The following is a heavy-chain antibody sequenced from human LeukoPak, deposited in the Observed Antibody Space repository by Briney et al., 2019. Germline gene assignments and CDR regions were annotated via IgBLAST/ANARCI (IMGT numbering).Heavy chain of an antibody. J-gene: IGHJ4*02. CDR3: AKRIQSAMAMGY. CDR1: GFSFSSYA. D-gene: IGHD5-18*01. CDR2: MSSSDDGR. V-gene: IGHV3-23*01. Sequence: GGSLRLSCATSGFSFSSYAMSWARQAPGKGLEWVSAMSSSDDGRYYAASVRGRFTISRDTSRSTLYLQMNSLRAEDAAVYYCAKRIQSAMAMGYWGQGTLVTVSS.